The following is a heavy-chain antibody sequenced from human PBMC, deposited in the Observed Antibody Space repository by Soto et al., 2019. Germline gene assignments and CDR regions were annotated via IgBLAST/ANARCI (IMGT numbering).Heavy chain of an antibody. CDR1: GYTFISYY. Sequence: QVQLVQSGAEVKKPGASVKVSCKASGYTFISYYMHWVRQAPGQGLEWMGIINPSGGSTTYAQKFQGRVTMTRETSTSTVYMELSSLRSEDTAVYYCARGYDYVWGSFYYFDYWGQGTLVTVSS. CDR3: ARGYDYVWGSFYYFDY. V-gene: IGHV1-46*01. D-gene: IGHD3-16*01. CDR2: INPSGGST. J-gene: IGHJ4*02.